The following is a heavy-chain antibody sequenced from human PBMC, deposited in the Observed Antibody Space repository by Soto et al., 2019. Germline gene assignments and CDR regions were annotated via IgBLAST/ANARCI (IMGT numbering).Heavy chain of an antibody. CDR2: WRGSGGAT. D-gene: IGHD2-2*01. V-gene: IGHV3-23*01. J-gene: IGHJ6*02. CDR3: ARDRVVVPAAREGYYYYGMDV. CDR1: GFTFNKYA. Sequence: PGESLRLSCAASGFTFNKYAMSWGRQPPGKEQEWVPAWRGSGGATYYADSVKARFTITRDNAKNTLYLQMNSLRAEDTAVYYCARDRVVVPAAREGYYYYGMDVWGQGTTVTVSS.